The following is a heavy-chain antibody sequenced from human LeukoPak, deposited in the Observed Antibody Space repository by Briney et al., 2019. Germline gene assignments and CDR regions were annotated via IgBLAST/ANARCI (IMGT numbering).Heavy chain of an antibody. CDR2: ISGSGGST. Sequence: GGSLRLSCAASGFTFSSYAMSWVRQAPGKGLEWVSAISGSGGSTYYADSVKGRFTISRDNSKNTLYLQMNSLRAEDTAVYYCAESYDILTGPPSFFDYWGQGTLVTVSS. CDR1: GFTFSSYA. V-gene: IGHV3-23*01. D-gene: IGHD3-9*01. J-gene: IGHJ4*02. CDR3: AESYDILTGPPSFFDY.